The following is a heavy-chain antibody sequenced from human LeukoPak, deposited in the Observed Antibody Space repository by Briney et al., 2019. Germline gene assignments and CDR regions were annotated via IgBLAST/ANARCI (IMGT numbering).Heavy chain of an antibody. J-gene: IGHJ4*02. CDR2: ISGDGGST. CDR1: GFTFDDYA. V-gene: IGHV3-43*02. CDR3: AKKGRRSSTSCYDY. Sequence: GGSLRLSCAASGFTFDDYAMHWVRQAPGKGLEWVSLISGDGGSTYYADSVKGRFTISRDNSKNSLYLQMNSLRTEDTALYYCAKKGRRSSTSCYDYWGQGTLVTVSS. D-gene: IGHD2-2*01.